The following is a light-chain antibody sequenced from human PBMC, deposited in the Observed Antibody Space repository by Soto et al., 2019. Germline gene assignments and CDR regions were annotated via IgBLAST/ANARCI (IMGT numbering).Light chain of an antibody. V-gene: IGKV3-20*01. CDR1: QSVSSSY. J-gene: IGKJ2*01. CDR2: GAS. Sequence: EIVLTQSPGTLSLSPGERATLSCRASQSVSSSYLAWYQQKPGQAPRLLIYGASSRAPGIPDRFSGSGSGTDFTLTISRLEPEDFAVYYCHQYGSSPYTFGQETKLEIK. CDR3: HQYGSSPYT.